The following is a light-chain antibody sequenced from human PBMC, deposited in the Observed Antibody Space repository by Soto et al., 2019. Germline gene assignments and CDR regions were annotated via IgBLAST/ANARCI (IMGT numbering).Light chain of an antibody. CDR2: GAS. CDR1: QSVSSSY. V-gene: IGKV3-20*01. J-gene: IGKJ5*01. Sequence: EILLTQSPGTLSWSPGERATLSCRASQSVSSSYLAWYQQKPCQAPRLLIYGASSRATGIPDRFSGSGSGTDFTLTISRLEPPDFAVYYCQQYGSSFSITFGHGTRLEIK. CDR3: QQYGSSFSIT.